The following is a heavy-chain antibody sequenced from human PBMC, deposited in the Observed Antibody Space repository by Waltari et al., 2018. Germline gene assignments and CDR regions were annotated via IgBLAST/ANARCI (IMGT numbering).Heavy chain of an antibody. CDR1: GYTFTSYD. Sequence: QVQLVQSGAEVKKPGASVKVSCKASGYTFTSYDINWVRQATGPGLEWMGWMNPNSGNTGYAQKFQGRVTMTRNTSISTAYMELSSLRSEDTAVYYCARGFLGYCSGGSCYNFDYWGQGTLVTVSS. CDR2: MNPNSGNT. CDR3: ARGFLGYCSGGSCYNFDY. V-gene: IGHV1-8*01. D-gene: IGHD2-15*01. J-gene: IGHJ4*02.